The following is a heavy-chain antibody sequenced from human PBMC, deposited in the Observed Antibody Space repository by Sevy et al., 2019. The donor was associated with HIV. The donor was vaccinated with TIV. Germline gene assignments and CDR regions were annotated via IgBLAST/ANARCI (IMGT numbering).Heavy chain of an antibody. D-gene: IGHD1-26*01. CDR1: GGSVSSGSYF. J-gene: IGHJ4*02. V-gene: IGHV4-61*01. CDR3: ARDSGTYPYYFDY. Sequence: SETLSLTWTVSGGSVSSGSYFWSWIRQPPGKGLEWIGYIHYSGSTNYNPSLKSRVTISVDTSKNQFSLNLSSVTAADTAGYYCARDSGTYPYYFDYWGQGTLVTVSS. CDR2: IHYSGST.